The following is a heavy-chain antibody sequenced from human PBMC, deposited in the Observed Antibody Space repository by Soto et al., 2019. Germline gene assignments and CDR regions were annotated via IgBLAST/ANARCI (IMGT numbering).Heavy chain of an antibody. J-gene: IGHJ4*02. V-gene: IGHV3-23*01. Sequence: PGGSLRLSCAASGFTFSSYAMSWVRQAPGKGLEWVSAISGSGGSTYYADSVKGRFTISRDNSKNTLYLQMNSLRAEDTAVYYCAKGYRIAVAGTGFDYWGQGTLVTVSS. D-gene: IGHD6-19*01. CDR1: GFTFSSYA. CDR2: ISGSGGST. CDR3: AKGYRIAVAGTGFDY.